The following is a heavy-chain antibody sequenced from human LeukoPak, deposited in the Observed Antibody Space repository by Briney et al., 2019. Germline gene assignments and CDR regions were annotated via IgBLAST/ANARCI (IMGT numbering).Heavy chain of an antibody. Sequence: PGGSLRLSCAASGFIFRNHGTHWVRQAPGKGLEWVTFIWYDGSEKYYADSVRGRFTISRDNSKNTVNLQMNSLRTQDTALYYCAKDLSSGWSFDSWGQGTLVTVSS. CDR1: GFIFRNHG. CDR2: IWYDGSEK. J-gene: IGHJ4*02. V-gene: IGHV3-30*02. CDR3: AKDLSSGWSFDS. D-gene: IGHD3-22*01.